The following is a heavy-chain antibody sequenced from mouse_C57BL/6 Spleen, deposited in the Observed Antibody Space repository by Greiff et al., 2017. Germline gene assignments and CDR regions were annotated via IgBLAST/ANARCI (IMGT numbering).Heavy chain of an antibody. V-gene: IGHV1-52*01. J-gene: IGHJ3*01. D-gene: IGHD2-12*01. CDR2: IDPSDSET. Sequence: QVQLQQPGAELVRPGSSVKLSCKASGYTFTSYWMHWVKQRPIQGLEWIGNIDPSDSETHYNQKFKDKATLTVDKSSSTAYMQLSSLTSEDAAVYYCAKGHDGAWFAYWGQGTLVTVSA. CDR1: GYTFTSYW. CDR3: AKGHDGAWFAY.